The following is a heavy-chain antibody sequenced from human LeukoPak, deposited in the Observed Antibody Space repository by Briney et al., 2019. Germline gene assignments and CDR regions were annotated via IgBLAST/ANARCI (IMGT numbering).Heavy chain of an antibody. J-gene: IGHJ4*02. V-gene: IGHV4-39*07. CDR2: IYYSGTT. Sequence: SETLSLTCTVSGGSISGSSYYWGWIRQPPGKGLEWIGNIYYSGTTYYNPSLRSRVTISVDTSKNQFSLKLSSVTAADTAVYYCARIDNSNWYYFDYWGQGTLVTVSS. CDR1: GGSISGSSYY. CDR3: ARIDNSNWYYFDY. D-gene: IGHD6-13*01.